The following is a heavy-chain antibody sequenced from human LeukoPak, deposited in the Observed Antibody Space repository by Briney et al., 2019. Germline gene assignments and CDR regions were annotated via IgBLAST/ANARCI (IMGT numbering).Heavy chain of an antibody. CDR1: GFTFSSYE. Sequence: GGSLRLSCAASGFTFSSYEMNWVRQAPGKGLEWVSYISSSGSTIYYADSVKGRFTISRDNAKNSLYLQMNSPRAEDTAVYYCARWTQLWSYYGMDVWGQGTTVTVSS. V-gene: IGHV3-48*03. D-gene: IGHD5-18*01. CDR2: ISSSGSTI. CDR3: ARWTQLWSYYGMDV. J-gene: IGHJ6*02.